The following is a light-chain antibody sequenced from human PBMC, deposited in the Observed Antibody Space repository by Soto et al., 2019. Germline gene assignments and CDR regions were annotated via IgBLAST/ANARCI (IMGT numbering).Light chain of an antibody. V-gene: IGKV3-11*01. CDR2: DAS. CDR3: PHRSNWPLP. CDR1: QSVSSY. Sequence: EVGLTQSPATLSLSPGERATLSCRASQSVSSYLAWYQQKPGQAPRLLIYDASNRAAGIPARFSGSGSGTDFTLTISSLEPEDFAVYYCPHRSNWPLPSAQRTRLAIK. J-gene: IGKJ5*01.